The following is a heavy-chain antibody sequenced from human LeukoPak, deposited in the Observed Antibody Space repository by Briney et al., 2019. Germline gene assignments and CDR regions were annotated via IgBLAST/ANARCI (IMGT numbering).Heavy chain of an antibody. CDR3: ARDRKSPYYDFWA. CDR1: GITFRSDV. V-gene: IGHV3-23*01. D-gene: IGHD3-3*01. CDR2: ISGSGDST. Sequence: PGGSLRLSCAASGITFRSDVMSWVRQAPGKGLEWVSGISGSGDSTYYADSVEGRFTISRDNSKNTLYLQMNSLRAEDTAVYYCARDRKSPYYDFWAWGQGTLVTVSS. J-gene: IGHJ5*02.